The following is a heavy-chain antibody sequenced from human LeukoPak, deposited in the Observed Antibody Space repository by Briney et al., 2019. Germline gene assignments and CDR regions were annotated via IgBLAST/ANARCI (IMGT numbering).Heavy chain of an antibody. J-gene: IGHJ4*02. CDR2: INQDGGET. D-gene: IGHD2-21*01. CDR1: GFNFGRIW. Sequence: GGSLRLSCATSGFNFGRIWMSWVRQAPGKGLEWVANINQDGGETYYVGSVKGRFTTSRDNPKNSLYLQMNSLRAEDTAVYFCARDGCGRSTCNTLGGFNSWGQGTLVTVSS. V-gene: IGHV3-7*01. CDR3: ARDGCGRSTCNTLGGFNS.